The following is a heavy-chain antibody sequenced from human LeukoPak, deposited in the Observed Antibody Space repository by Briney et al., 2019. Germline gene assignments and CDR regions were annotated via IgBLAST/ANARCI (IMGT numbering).Heavy chain of an antibody. CDR3: ARRDSGYYYGSFDY. D-gene: IGHD3-22*01. CDR2: IYYSGST. J-gene: IGHJ4*02. Sequence: AETLSLTCTVSGGSISSSSYYWGGIRQPPGKGREWIVSIYYSGSTYDNPSLKRPVTISVDTSKNQFSLKLSSVTAEDTAVYYCARRDSGYYYGSFDYWGQGTLVTVSS. V-gene: IGHV4-39*01. CDR1: GGSISSSSYY.